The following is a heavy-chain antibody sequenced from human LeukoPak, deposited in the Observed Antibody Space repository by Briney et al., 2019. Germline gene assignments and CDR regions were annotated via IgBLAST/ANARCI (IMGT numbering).Heavy chain of an antibody. Sequence: PSETLSLTCTLCGYSISSGYYWGWIRQPPGKGREWIGSIYHSGSTYYNPSLKRRDTISVDTSKNQFSLKLSSVTAADTAVYYCARDNGYPWAYFDYWGQGTLVTVS. CDR3: ARDNGYPWAYFDY. D-gene: IGHD6-25*01. CDR2: IYHSGST. CDR1: GYSISSGYY. J-gene: IGHJ4*02. V-gene: IGHV4-38-2*02.